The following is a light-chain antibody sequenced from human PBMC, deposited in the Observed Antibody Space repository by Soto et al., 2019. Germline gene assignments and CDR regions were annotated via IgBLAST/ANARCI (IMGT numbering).Light chain of an antibody. CDR2: DAS. CDR3: QEYGTSRT. CDR1: QSVSSSY. V-gene: IGKV3-20*01. Sequence: EMVLTQSPGTLSLAPGERATLSCRASQSVSSSYLAWYQQKVGRAPRLLIYDASTRATGIPDRFSGSGSGTDFTLTINRLEPEDFAVYYCQEYGTSRTFGQGTKVDIK. J-gene: IGKJ1*01.